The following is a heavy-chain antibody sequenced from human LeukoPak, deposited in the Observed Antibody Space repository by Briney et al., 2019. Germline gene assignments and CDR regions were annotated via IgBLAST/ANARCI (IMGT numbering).Heavy chain of an antibody. CDR3: ARDPSIQLWPAPIFDY. Sequence: KPGGSLRLSCAASGFTFSSYSMNWVRQAPGKGLEWVSSISSSSNYIYYSDSLKGRFTISRDNAKNALYLQMNSLRAEDTAVYYCARDPSIQLWPAPIFDYWGQGTLVTVSS. D-gene: IGHD5-18*01. CDR2: ISSSSNYI. V-gene: IGHV3-21*01. CDR1: GFTFSSYS. J-gene: IGHJ4*02.